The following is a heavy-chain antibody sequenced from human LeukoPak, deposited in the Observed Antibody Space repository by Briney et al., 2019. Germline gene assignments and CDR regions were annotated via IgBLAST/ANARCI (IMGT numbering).Heavy chain of an antibody. V-gene: IGHV1-8*01. J-gene: IGHJ5*02. CDR2: MNPNNGNT. D-gene: IGHD3-10*01. CDR3: VRDGEGVAISVNYWFDP. Sequence: ASVEVSCKASGFTFTNYDINWVRQASGQGLEWMGWMNPNNGNTGYAQKFQGRVTMTRDTSISTAYMELSALRSEDTAVYYCVRDGEGVAISVNYWFDPWGQGTLVTVSS. CDR1: GFTFTNYD.